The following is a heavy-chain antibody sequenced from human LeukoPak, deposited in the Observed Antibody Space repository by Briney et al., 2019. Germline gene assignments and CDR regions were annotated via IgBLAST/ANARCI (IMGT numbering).Heavy chain of an antibody. CDR2: FDPEDGET. Sequence: GASVKVSCKVSGYTLTELSMHWVRQAPGKGLEWMGGFDPEDGETIYAQKFQGRVTMTEDTSTDTAYMELSSLRSEDTAVYYCARGHCSSTSCYWFGYYYYGMDVWGQGTTVTVSS. V-gene: IGHV1-24*01. D-gene: IGHD2-2*01. J-gene: IGHJ6*02. CDR3: ARGHCSSTSCYWFGYYYYGMDV. CDR1: GYTLTELS.